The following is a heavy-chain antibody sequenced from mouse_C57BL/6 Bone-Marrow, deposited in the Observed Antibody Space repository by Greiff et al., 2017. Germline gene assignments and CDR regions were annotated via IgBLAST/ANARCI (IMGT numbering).Heavy chain of an antibody. Sequence: EVQLQESGPVLVKPGASVKMSCKASGYTFTDYYMNWVKQSPGQSLEWIGFINPYNGGTSYNQKFKGKATLTVDKSSSTAYMELNSLTSEDSAVYYCARRWVPFAYWGQGTLVTVSA. CDR1: GYTFTDYY. J-gene: IGHJ3*01. CDR2: INPYNGGT. CDR3: ARRWVPFAY. D-gene: IGHD2-3*01. V-gene: IGHV1-19*01.